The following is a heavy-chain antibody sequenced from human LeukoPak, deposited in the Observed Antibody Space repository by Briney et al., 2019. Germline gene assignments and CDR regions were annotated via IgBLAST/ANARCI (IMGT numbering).Heavy chain of an antibody. Sequence: GGSLRLSCAASGFTFSSYAMHWVRQAPGKGLEWVAVIWNDGSNKNYADSVKGRFTISRDNSKNTLYLQMNSLRAEDTAVYYCARDLGLQPFDHWGQGTLVTVSS. V-gene: IGHV3-33*08. CDR3: ARDLGLQPFDH. CDR2: IWNDGSNK. CDR1: GFTFSSYA. D-gene: IGHD5-18*01. J-gene: IGHJ4*02.